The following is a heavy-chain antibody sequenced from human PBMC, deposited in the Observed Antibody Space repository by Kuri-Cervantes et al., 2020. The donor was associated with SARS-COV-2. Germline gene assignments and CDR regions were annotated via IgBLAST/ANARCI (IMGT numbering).Heavy chain of an antibody. CDR3: ARQTMSSITIFGVVITRNWLDP. D-gene: IGHD3-3*01. CDR1: GGSFSGYY. V-gene: IGHV4-34*01. Sequence: GSLRLSCAVYGGSFSGYYWSWIRQPPGKGLEWIGEINHSGSTNYNPSLKSRVTISVDTSKNQFSLKLSSVTAADTAVYYCARQTMSSITIFGVVITRNWLDPWGQGTLVTVSS. J-gene: IGHJ5*02. CDR2: INHSGST.